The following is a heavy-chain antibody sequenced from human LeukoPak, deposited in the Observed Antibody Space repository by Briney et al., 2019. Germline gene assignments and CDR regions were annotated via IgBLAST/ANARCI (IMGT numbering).Heavy chain of an antibody. J-gene: IGHJ3*02. CDR3: ASAESRWYSITMIGGAFDI. V-gene: IGHV1-2*02. D-gene: IGHD3-22*01. Sequence: ASVKVSCKASGYTFTGYYMHWVRQAPGQGLEWMGWINPNSGGTNYAQKFQGRVTMTRDTSISTAYMELSRLRSDDTAVYYCASAESRWYSITMIGGAFDIWGQGTMVTVSS. CDR1: GYTFTGYY. CDR2: INPNSGGT.